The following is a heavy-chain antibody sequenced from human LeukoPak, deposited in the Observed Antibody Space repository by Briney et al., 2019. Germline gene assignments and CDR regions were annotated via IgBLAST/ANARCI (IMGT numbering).Heavy chain of an antibody. D-gene: IGHD2-8*01. J-gene: IGHJ4*02. CDR3: AKQLGCCTNGVCRDTYFDY. Sequence: GGSLRLSCAASGFTVSSNYMSWVRQAPGKGLEWVSVIYSGGSTYYADSVKGRFTISRDNSKNTLYLQMNSLRAEDTAVYYCAKQLGCCTNGVCRDTYFDYWGQGTLVTVSS. CDR2: IYSGGST. V-gene: IGHV3-66*04. CDR1: GFTVSSNY.